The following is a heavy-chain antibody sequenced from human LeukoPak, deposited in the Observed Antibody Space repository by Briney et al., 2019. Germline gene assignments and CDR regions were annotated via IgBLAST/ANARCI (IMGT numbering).Heavy chain of an antibody. CDR3: AKDRRFGENNYGMDV. D-gene: IGHD3-10*01. CDR2: IRYDGSNK. V-gene: IGHV3-30*02. Sequence: PGGSLRLSCAASGFTFSSYGMHWVRQAPGKGLEWVAFIRYDGSNKYYADSVKGRFTISRDNSKNTLYLQMNSPRAEDTAVYYCAKDRRFGENNYGMDVWGQGTTVTVSS. J-gene: IGHJ6*02. CDR1: GFTFSSYG.